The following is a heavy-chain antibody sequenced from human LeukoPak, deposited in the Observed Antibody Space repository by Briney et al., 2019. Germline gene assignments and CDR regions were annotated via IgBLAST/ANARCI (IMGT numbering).Heavy chain of an antibody. J-gene: IGHJ4*02. Sequence: GGSLRLSCAASAFTFSDYSMNWVRQAPGKGLEWISYISGRSSTIYYADSVRGRFTISRDNAKNSMYLQMNSLGAEDTAVYYCARDRLTSGSYFFDYWGQGTLVTVSS. CDR3: ARDRLTSGSYFFDY. CDR1: AFTFSDYS. D-gene: IGHD1-26*01. V-gene: IGHV3-48*01. CDR2: ISGRSSTI.